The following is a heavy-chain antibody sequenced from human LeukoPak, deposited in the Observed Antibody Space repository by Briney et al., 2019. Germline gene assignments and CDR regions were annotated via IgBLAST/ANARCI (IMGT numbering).Heavy chain of an antibody. CDR3: AKSVRFRAFEI. Sequence: QPGGSLRLSCAASGFTFNNYAMSWVRQAPGKGLEWVSSISGSGGSTYYADSVKGRFTISRDNSKNTLYLQMNSLRAEDTAVYYCAKSVRFRAFEIWGQGTMVTVSS. D-gene: IGHD3-10*01. CDR2: ISGSGGST. V-gene: IGHV3-23*01. J-gene: IGHJ3*02. CDR1: GFTFNNYA.